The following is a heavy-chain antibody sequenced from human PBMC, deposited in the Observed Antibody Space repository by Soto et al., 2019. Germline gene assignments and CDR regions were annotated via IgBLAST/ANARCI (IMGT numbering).Heavy chain of an antibody. D-gene: IGHD6-19*01. J-gene: IGHJ4*02. CDR2: ISYDGSNK. Sequence: GGSLRLSCAASGFTFSSYGMHWVRQAPGKGLEWVAVISYDGSNKYYADSVKGRFTISRDNSKNTLYLQMNSLRAEDTAVYYCAKEEQWLARVDYFNYWGQGALVTVSS. CDR3: AKEEQWLARVDYFNY. V-gene: IGHV3-30*18. CDR1: GFTFSSYG.